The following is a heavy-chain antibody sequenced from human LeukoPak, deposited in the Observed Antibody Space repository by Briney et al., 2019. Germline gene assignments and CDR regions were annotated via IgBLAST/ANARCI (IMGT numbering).Heavy chain of an antibody. D-gene: IGHD3-3*01. Sequence: SETLSLTCTVSGGSISSSYYYWGWIRQPPGKGLEWIGSIYYSGSTYYNPSLKSRVTISVDTSKNQFSLKLSSVTAADTAVYYCESNLEYYDFWSGYYTGMKYFDYWGQGTLVTVSS. V-gene: IGHV4-39*01. J-gene: IGHJ4*02. CDR2: IYYSGST. CDR1: GGSISSSYYY. CDR3: ESNLEYYDFWSGYYTGMKYFDY.